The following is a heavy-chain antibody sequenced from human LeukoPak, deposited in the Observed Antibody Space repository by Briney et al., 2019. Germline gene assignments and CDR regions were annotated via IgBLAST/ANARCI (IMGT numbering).Heavy chain of an antibody. D-gene: IGHD3-22*01. Sequence: GASVKVSCKASGYTFTSYYMHWVRQAPGQGLEWMGIINPSGGSTSYAQKFQGRVTMTRDTSTSTVYMELSSLRSEDTAVYYCATKDSSGYCFGGWGQGTLVTVSS. CDR3: ATKDSSGYCFGG. CDR2: INPSGGST. CDR1: GYTFTSYY. V-gene: IGHV1-46*01. J-gene: IGHJ4*02.